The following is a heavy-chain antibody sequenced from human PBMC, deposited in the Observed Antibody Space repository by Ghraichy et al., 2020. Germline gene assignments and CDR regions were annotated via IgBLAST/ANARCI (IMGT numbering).Heavy chain of an antibody. J-gene: IGHJ4*02. D-gene: IGHD7-27*01. Sequence: SQTLSLTCTVSGVSINSGSYYWSWIRLPAGKGLEWIGRIFRSGNTKYNPSLKCRVSMSVDTYNNQFSLKRSSVTDADTAGDYCAELGLGSYCGQGTLVFVSS. CDR2: IFRSGNT. V-gene: IGHV4-61*02. CDR3: AELGLGSY. CDR1: GVSINSGSYY.